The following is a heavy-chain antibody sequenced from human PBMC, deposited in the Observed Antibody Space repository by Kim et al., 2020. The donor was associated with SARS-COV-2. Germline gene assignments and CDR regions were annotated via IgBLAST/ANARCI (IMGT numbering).Heavy chain of an antibody. CDR3: ARDYYDNSGYYGYFDY. V-gene: IGHV4-61*01. J-gene: IGHJ4*03. CDR2: IYYSGRT. Sequence: SETLSLTCTVSGGSVSSGSYYWSWIRQPPGKGLEWIGYIYYSGRTNYNPSLKSRVTISVDTSKNQFSLELSSVTAADTAVYYCARDYYDNSGYYGYFDY. D-gene: IGHD3-22*01. CDR1: GGSVSSGSYY.